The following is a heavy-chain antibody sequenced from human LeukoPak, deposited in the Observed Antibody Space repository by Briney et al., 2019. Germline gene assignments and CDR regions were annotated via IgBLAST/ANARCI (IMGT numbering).Heavy chain of an antibody. J-gene: IGHJ4*02. CDR1: GFTFSSYG. CDR2: ISYDGSNK. V-gene: IGHV3-30*18. D-gene: IGHD2-21*02. Sequence: GGSLRLSCAASGFTFSSYGMHWVRQAPGKGLEWVAVISYDGSNKYYADSVKGRFTISRDNSKNTLYLQMNSLRAEDTAVYYCAKWMTATRGYFDYWGQGTLVTVSS. CDR3: AKWMTATRGYFDY.